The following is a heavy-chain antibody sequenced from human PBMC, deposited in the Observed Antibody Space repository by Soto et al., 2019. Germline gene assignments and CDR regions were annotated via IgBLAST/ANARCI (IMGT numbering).Heavy chain of an antibody. CDR1: GFTFSNFG. J-gene: IGHJ4*02. Sequence: QVQVVESGGGVVQPGTSLRLSCAASGFTFSNFGMHWVRQAPGKGLEWVAVIWHDGKNKYYADSAKGRFTISRDNSKNTLYLQMNSRRAEDTAVYYCARDPGQDEAMDYWGQGTLVTVSS. CDR3: ARDPGQDEAMDY. CDR2: IWHDGKNK. V-gene: IGHV3-33*01.